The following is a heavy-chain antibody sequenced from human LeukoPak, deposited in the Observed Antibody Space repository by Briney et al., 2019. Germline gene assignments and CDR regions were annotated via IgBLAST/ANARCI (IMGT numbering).Heavy chain of an antibody. V-gene: IGHV3-33*06. CDR3: AKDILAVAGSWYFDY. CDR2: IWYDGSNK. D-gene: IGHD6-19*01. CDR1: GFTFSSYG. Sequence: GGSLRLSCAASGFTFSSYGMHWVRQAPGKGLEWVAVIWYDGSNKYYADSVKGRFTISRDNSKNTLYLQMNSLRAEDTAVYYCAKDILAVAGSWYFDYWGQGTLVIVSS. J-gene: IGHJ4*02.